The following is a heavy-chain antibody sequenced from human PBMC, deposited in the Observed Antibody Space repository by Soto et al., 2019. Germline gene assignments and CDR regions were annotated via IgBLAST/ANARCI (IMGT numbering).Heavy chain of an antibody. CDR1: GVSLSSYV. D-gene: IGHD3-22*01. CDR3: IYHYDSSGFFYIDS. CDR2: IIPLFGTA. V-gene: IGHV1-69*13. Sequence: GASVKVSCKASGVSLSSYVINWVRQAPGQGLEWMGGIIPLFGTANHAQRLQGRVLITADVSTSTVYMEMSSLRFEDTAIYYCIYHYDSSGFFYIDSWGQGTQVTVSS. J-gene: IGHJ5*01.